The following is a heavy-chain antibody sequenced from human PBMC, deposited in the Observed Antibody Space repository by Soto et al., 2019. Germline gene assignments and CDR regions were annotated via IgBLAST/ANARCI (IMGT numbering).Heavy chain of an antibody. J-gene: IGHJ4*02. Sequence: GGSLRLSCAASGFTSNSYWMHWVRQAPGKGLEWVANVKQDGGETYYVDSVKGRFTVSRDNAKNSLYLQMNSLRAEDTAVYYCAKFYPYSSSWYYFDYWGQGTLVTVSS. CDR3: AKFYPYSSSWYYFDY. CDR1: GFTSNSYW. V-gene: IGHV3-7*03. CDR2: VKQDGGET. D-gene: IGHD6-13*01.